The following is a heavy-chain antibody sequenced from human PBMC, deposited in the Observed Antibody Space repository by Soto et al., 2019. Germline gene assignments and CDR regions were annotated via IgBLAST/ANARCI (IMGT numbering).Heavy chain of an antibody. CDR2: ISYDGSHK. CDR1: GFTFSHYG. D-gene: IGHD2-15*01. Sequence: QVHLVEAGGGVVQPGRYLRLSCAASGFTFSHYGMNWVRQAQGKGLEWVALISYDGSHKHYEDSVKGRVTISRDNSDNTLYLQMSSLTTEDTAVYYCAKGSVLGYCTGGSCYGDAFDIWGQGTMVTVSS. CDR3: AKGSVLGYCTGGSCYGDAFDI. J-gene: IGHJ3*02. V-gene: IGHV3-30*18.